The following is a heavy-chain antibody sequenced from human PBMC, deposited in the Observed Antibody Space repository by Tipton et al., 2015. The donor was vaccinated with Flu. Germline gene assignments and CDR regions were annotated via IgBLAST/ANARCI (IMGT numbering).Heavy chain of an antibody. Sequence: TLSLTCTVSGGSISSYYWSWIRQPPGKGLEWIGNIHYSGSPHYNPSLKSRVTISVDTSKNQFSLRLNSVTAADTAVYYCARRDYSNYVSDPKNWFDPWGQGTLVTVSS. CDR1: GGSISSYY. CDR3: ARRDYSNYVSDPKNWFDP. CDR2: IHYSGSP. J-gene: IGHJ5*02. V-gene: IGHV4-59*08. D-gene: IGHD4-11*01.